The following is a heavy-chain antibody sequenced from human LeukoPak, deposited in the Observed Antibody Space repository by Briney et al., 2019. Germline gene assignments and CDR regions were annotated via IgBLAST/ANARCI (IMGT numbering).Heavy chain of an antibody. Sequence: GGSLRLSCAASGFTFSDYWMHWVRQAPGKGLVWVSRVNRDGSSTSYADSVKGRFTISRDNAKNSLYLQMSRLRDEDTAVYYCARAFLGGDYWGQGTLVTVSS. CDR2: VNRDGSST. J-gene: IGHJ4*02. V-gene: IGHV3-74*01. CDR1: GFTFSDYW. D-gene: IGHD3-3*02. CDR3: ARAFLGGDY.